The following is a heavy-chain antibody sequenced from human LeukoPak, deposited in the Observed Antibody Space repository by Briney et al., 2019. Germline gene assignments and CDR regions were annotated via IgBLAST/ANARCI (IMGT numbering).Heavy chain of an antibody. Sequence: PGGSLRLSCATSGFTFAAFNMNWVRQAPGKGLEWVPSISGSRTFVFYADSVKGRFTISRDDARNSLHLDMKRLNFDDTAVYYCARGLKGDSAGLDFWGQGSLVTVSS. CDR1: GFTFAAFN. J-gene: IGHJ4*02. CDR3: ARGLKGDSAGLDF. CDR2: ISGSRTFV. V-gene: IGHV3-21*01. D-gene: IGHD3-16*01.